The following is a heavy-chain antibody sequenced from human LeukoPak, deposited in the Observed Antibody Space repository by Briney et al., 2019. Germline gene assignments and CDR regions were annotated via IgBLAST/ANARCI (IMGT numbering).Heavy chain of an antibody. J-gene: IGHJ2*01. CDR1: GFTFNSYL. V-gene: IGHV3-74*01. D-gene: IGHD7-27*01. CDR3: TRGSGADRRYFDL. CDR2: IDGDGATT. Sequence: GGSLRLAGAASGFTFNSYLMSWVRQAPGKGLVWVSRIDGDGATTSYEDSVKGRFTISRDNANNMVYLEMNSLRVEDTAVYYCTRGSGADRRYFDLWGRGTLVTVSS.